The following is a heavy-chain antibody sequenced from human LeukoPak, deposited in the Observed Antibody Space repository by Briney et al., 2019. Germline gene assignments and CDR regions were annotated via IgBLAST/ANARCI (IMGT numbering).Heavy chain of an antibody. Sequence: SETLSLTCTVTGGSISGYHWNWIRQSPGNGLEWISNIFYTGHADYSPSLKSRVTISVDTSKNEISLILNSVTAADTAVYYCARKTYCSGGRCYGENWFDPWGQGILVAVSS. CDR1: GGSISGYH. CDR3: ARKTYCSGGRCYGENWFDP. V-gene: IGHV4-59*08. D-gene: IGHD2-15*01. CDR2: IFYTGHA. J-gene: IGHJ5*02.